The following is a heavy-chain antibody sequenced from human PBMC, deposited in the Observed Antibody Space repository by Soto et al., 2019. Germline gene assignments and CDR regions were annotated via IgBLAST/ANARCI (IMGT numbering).Heavy chain of an antibody. Sequence: QVHLQESGPGLVKPSETLSLTCTVSGASISSYYCSWIRQPPGKGLEWIGYIYYSGSTNYNPSLKSRVTISVDTSKNQFSLKLSSVTAADTAMYYCARRRSWGGDGMDVWGQGTTVTVS. CDR3: ARRRSWGGDGMDV. D-gene: IGHD7-27*01. CDR1: GASISSYY. J-gene: IGHJ6*02. CDR2: IYYSGST. V-gene: IGHV4-59*08.